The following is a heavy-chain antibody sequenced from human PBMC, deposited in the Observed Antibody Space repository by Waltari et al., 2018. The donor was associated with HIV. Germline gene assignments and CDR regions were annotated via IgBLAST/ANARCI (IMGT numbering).Heavy chain of an antibody. CDR2: SHHGGDS. CDR1: GYSIRSGFY. J-gene: IGHJ4*02. D-gene: IGHD5-12*01. V-gene: IGHV4-38-2*01. CDR3: ARARGHSYGSDEGFDY. Sequence: QLLLQESGPGLVKPSETLSLICAVSGYSIRSGFYWGWLRQPPGKGLEWIGSSHHGGDSYYNPSLQSRVTISVDTSKNQVSLKLRSVTAADTAAYYCARARGHSYGSDEGFDYWGQGTLVTVSS.